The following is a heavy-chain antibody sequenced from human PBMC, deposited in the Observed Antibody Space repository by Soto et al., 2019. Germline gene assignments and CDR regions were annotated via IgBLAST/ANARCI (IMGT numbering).Heavy chain of an antibody. J-gene: IGHJ4*02. Sequence: SETLSLTCTVSGGSISSNYWTWIRQPPGKGLEWIGYVYNSGSTNYNPSLKSRVTISEDTSKSQFSLKVNSMTAADTAVYYCARYRREAVAGYTLDNWGQGILGTVSS. CDR3: ARYRREAVAGYTLDN. CDR2: VYNSGST. V-gene: IGHV4-59*01. CDR1: GGSISSNY. D-gene: IGHD6-13*01.